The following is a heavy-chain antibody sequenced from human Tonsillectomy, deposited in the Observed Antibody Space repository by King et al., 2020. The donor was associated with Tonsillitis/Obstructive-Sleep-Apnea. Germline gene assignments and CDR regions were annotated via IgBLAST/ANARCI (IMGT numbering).Heavy chain of an antibody. J-gene: IGHJ4*02. CDR3: ARGGRGGNGVSPPPSYFDY. CDR1: GGSFSGYY. V-gene: IGHV4-34*01. D-gene: IGHD2-8*01. CDR2: INHSGST. Sequence: VQLQQWGAGLLKPSETLSLTCAVYGGSFSGYYWSWIRQPPGKGLEWIGEINHSGSTNYNPSLKSRVTISVDTSKNQFSLKLSSVTAADTAVYYCARGGRGGNGVSPPPSYFDYWGQGTLVTVSS.